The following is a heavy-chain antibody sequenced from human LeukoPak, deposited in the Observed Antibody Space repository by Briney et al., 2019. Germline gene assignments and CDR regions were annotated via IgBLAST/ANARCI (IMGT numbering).Heavy chain of an antibody. V-gene: IGHV4-39*01. CDR1: GGSISSSSYY. J-gene: IGHJ3*02. CDR2: IYYSGST. CDR3: ARNPSWTAFDI. Sequence: SETLSLTCTVSGGSISSSSYYWGWIRQPPGKGLEWIGSIYYSGSTYYNPSLKSRVTISVDTSKNQFSLKLSSVTAADTAVYYCARNPSWTAFDIWGQGTMVTVSS. D-gene: IGHD1-1*01.